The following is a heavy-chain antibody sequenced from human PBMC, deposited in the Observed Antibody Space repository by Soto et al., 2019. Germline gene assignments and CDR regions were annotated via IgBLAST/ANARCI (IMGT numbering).Heavy chain of an antibody. CDR1: GGSISSHY. V-gene: IGHV4-59*08. D-gene: IGHD3-10*01. CDR3: ARGDGAGSFFFN. Sequence: SETLSLTCTVSGGSISSHYWSWIRQPPGKGLEWIGYIYDSGRTNYNPSLKSRVTTSVDTSKNQFSLKLTSVTAADTAVYYCARGDGAGSFFFNWGQGTLVTVSS. CDR2: IYDSGRT. J-gene: IGHJ4*02.